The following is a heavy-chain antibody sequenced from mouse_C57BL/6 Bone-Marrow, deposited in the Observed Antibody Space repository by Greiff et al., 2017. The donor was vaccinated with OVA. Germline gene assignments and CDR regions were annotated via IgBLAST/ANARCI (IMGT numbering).Heavy chain of an antibody. Sequence: EVQLVESGGGLVQPGGSLKLSCAASGFTFSDYYMYWVRQTPEKRLEWVAYISNGGGSTYYPDTVKGRFTISRDNAKNTLYLQMSRLKSEDTAMYYCARRGSIYDGYYYFDYWGQGTTLTVSS. CDR2: ISNGGGST. CDR1: GFTFSDYY. V-gene: IGHV5-12*01. J-gene: IGHJ2*01. CDR3: ARRGSIYDGYYYFDY. D-gene: IGHD2-3*01.